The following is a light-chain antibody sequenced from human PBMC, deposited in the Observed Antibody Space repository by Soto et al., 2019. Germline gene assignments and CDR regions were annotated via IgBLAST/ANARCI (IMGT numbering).Light chain of an antibody. CDR2: SAS. V-gene: IGKV1-8*01. CDR1: QSVSGY. J-gene: IGKJ1*01. Sequence: AIQMTQSPSSVSASPGDRVTITCRASQSVSGYLAWYQQKPGGAPKLLIYSASTLQSGVPSRVSGSGFGTNFTLAISSRQSEDFATYYCHQYYSFPPWSFGQGHKVDI. CDR3: HQYYSFPPWS.